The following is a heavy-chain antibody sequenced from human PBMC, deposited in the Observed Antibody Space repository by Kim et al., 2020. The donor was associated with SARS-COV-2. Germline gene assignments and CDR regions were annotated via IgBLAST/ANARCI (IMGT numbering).Heavy chain of an antibody. D-gene: IGHD3-22*01. V-gene: IGHV3-21*01. CDR2: ISSSSSYI. CDR3: ARVGYYYDSSGYKGSDY. J-gene: IGHJ4*02. Sequence: GGSLRLSCAASGFTFSSYSMNWVRQAPGKGLEWVSSISSSSSYIYYADSVKGRFTISRDNAKNSLYLQMNSLRAEDTAVYYCARVGYYYDSSGYKGSDYWGQGTLVTVSS. CDR1: GFTFSSYS.